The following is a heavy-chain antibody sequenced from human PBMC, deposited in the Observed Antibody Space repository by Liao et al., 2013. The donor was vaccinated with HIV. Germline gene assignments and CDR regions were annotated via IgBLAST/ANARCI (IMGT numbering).Heavy chain of an antibody. D-gene: IGHD7-27*01. Sequence: QVQLQQWGAGLLKPSETLSLTCAVYGGSFSRYYWSWIRQPPGKGLEWIGEINHSGSTNYNPSLKSRVTISVDTSKNQFSLKLSSVTAADTAVYYCARRNTGDFDYWGQGTLVTVSS. J-gene: IGHJ4*02. CDR1: GGSFSRYY. V-gene: IGHV4-34*01. CDR2: INHSGST. CDR3: ARRNTGDFDY.